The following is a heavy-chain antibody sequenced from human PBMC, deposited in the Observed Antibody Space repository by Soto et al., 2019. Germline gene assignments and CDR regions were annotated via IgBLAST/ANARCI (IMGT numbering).Heavy chain of an antibody. CDR3: ARDVRRYCSGGSCPKNYYGMDV. V-gene: IGHV3-11*06. D-gene: IGHD2-15*01. J-gene: IGHJ6*02. Sequence: PGGSLRLSCAASGFTFSDYYMSWIRQAPGKGLEWVSYISSSSSYTNYADSVKGRFTISRDNAKNSLYLQMNSLRAEDTAVYYCARDVRRYCSGGSCPKNYYGMDVWGQGTTVTVSS. CDR2: ISSSSSYT. CDR1: GFTFSDYY.